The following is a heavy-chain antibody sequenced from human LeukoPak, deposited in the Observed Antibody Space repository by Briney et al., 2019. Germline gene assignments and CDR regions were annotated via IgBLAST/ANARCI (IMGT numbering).Heavy chain of an antibody. Sequence: SVKVSCKASGCTFSSYDISWVRQAPGQGLEWMGGIMPMFGKTNYAQKFQGRVTTTADKAASTAYMELSSLRSEDTAVYYCAGGRTDIVVVPATLRNYYFDYWGQGTLVTVSS. CDR3: AGGRTDIVVVPATLRNYYFDY. J-gene: IGHJ4*02. CDR2: IMPMFGKT. V-gene: IGHV1-69*06. CDR1: GCTFSSYD. D-gene: IGHD2-2*01.